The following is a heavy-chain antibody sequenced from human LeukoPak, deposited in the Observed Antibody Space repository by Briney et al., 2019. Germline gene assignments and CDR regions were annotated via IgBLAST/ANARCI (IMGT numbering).Heavy chain of an antibody. D-gene: IGHD1-14*01. V-gene: IGHV3-7*01. Sequence: GGSLRLSCAVSGITLSNYGMSWVRQAPGKGLEWVAKIKQDGSEKYYVDSVKGRFTISRDNAENTLYLQMNSLRVEDTAVYYCVRKFATGDWGQGTLVTVSS. J-gene: IGHJ4*02. CDR2: IKQDGSEK. CDR3: VRKFATGD. CDR1: GITLSNYG.